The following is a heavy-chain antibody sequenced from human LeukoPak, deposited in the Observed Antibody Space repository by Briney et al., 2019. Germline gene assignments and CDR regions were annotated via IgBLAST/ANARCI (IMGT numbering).Heavy chain of an antibody. Sequence: PGGSLRLSCAASGFTFSSYSMNWVRQAPGKGLEWVSSISSSSSYIYYADSVKGRFTISRDNAKNSLYLQMNSLRAEDTAVYYCARDLSSGFEVNWYYDLWGRGTLVTVPS. CDR2: ISSSSSYI. D-gene: IGHD6-19*01. J-gene: IGHJ2*01. CDR3: ARDLSSGFEVNWYYDL. V-gene: IGHV3-21*01. CDR1: GFTFSSYS.